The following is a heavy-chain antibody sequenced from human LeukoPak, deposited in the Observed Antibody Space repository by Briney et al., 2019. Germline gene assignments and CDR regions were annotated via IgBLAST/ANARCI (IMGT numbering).Heavy chain of an antibody. V-gene: IGHV4-59*08. D-gene: IGHD3-3*01. CDR2: VSYSGTT. CDR3: ARLRFLEWLFPWFDP. Sequence: SETLSLTCTVSGGSISGQYWSRIRQPPGRGLEWIGYVSYSGTTKYNPSLKSRVTISVDTSKNQFSLKVNSMTAADTSVYYCARLRFLEWLFPWFDPWGQGTLITVSS. J-gene: IGHJ5*02. CDR1: GGSISGQY.